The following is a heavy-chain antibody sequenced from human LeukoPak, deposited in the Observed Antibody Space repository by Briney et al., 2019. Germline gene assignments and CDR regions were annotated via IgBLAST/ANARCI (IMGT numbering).Heavy chain of an antibody. CDR2: IGADAGST. J-gene: IGHJ4*02. V-gene: IGHV3-23*01. CDR1: GFTFSDCA. CDR3: AKDDSGGYFPDF. D-gene: IGHD3-22*01. Sequence: QPGGSLRLSCAASGFTFSDCAMTWVRQAPGKGLEWVSAIGADAGSTYYADSVKGRFTISRDNSKNTLYLQMNSLRAEDTALYYCAKDDSGGYFPDFWGQGTLVTVSS.